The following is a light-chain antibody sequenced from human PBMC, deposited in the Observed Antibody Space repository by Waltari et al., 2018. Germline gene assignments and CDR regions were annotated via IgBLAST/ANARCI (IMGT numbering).Light chain of an antibody. J-gene: IGKJ2*01. CDR2: GLS. CDR1: QSISSW. CDR3: QQYKTYPYT. Sequence: DIQMTQSPSTLSASVGDRVTITCRASQSISSWLAWYQQKPGKAPKLLIYGLSSLQSGVPSRFSGSGSGTEFTLTISSLQPDDFAIYYCQQYKTYPYTFGQGTRLEIK. V-gene: IGKV1-5*03.